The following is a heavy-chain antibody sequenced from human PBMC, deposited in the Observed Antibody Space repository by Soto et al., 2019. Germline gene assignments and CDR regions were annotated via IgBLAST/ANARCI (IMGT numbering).Heavy chain of an antibody. Sequence: QAQLVQSGAEVKKPGASVKVSCKASGYTFYSHSISWVRQAPGQGLEWMGRISSDNGNTRYAQKFRGRVTMTTDTXXSTVYMELRNLRSDDTAVYYCARCRQQDYYYGMDVWGQGTTVTVSS. CDR3: ARCRQQDYYYGMDV. J-gene: IGHJ6*02. D-gene: IGHD1-1*01. CDR1: GYTFYSHS. V-gene: IGHV1-18*01. CDR2: ISSDNGNT.